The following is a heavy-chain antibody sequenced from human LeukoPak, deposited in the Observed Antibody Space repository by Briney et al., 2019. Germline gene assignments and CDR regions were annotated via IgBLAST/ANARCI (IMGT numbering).Heavy chain of an antibody. CDR1: GFTFTYYA. CDR3: AKAGDYSYFDY. D-gene: IGHD4-11*01. Sequence: GGSLRLSCAASGFTFTYYAMNCLRQAPGRGLEWVSAFSGSDGSTYNADSVKGRFTISRDNSKNTLYLQMNSMRAEDTAVYYCAKAGDYSYFDYWGQGTLVTVSS. CDR2: FSGSDGST. V-gene: IGHV3-23*01. J-gene: IGHJ4*02.